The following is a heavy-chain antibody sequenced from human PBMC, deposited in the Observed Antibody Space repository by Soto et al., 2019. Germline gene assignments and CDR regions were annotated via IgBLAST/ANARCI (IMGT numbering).Heavy chain of an antibody. V-gene: IGHV3-66*01. CDR3: XXXGSGH. D-gene: IGHD3-10*01. Sequence: EVQLVXSXXGLVQPXXXLXLSCAASGLTVSTNPMSWVRQAPGKGLEWVSVIYTGGGTHYADSVKGRXXIXXXXXXXTXXXXXXXXXXXDXAVYYXXXXGSGHWGQGTLX. J-gene: IGHJ4*02. CDR2: IYTGGGT. CDR1: GLTVSTNP.